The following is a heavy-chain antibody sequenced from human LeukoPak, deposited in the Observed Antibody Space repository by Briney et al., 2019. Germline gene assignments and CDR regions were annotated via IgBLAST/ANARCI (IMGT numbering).Heavy chain of an antibody. J-gene: IGHJ4*02. CDR2: VFYSGTT. Sequence: ESGPGLVKPSETLSLTCTVSGGSISSGSYYWGWIRQPPGKGLEWLGTVFYSGTTYYNPSLKRRVTISVDTSKNQLSLGLSSVTAADTAVYYCARLDSGDYFFDYWGQGTLVTVSS. V-gene: IGHV4-39*01. CDR1: GGSISSGSYY. D-gene: IGHD4-17*01. CDR3: ARLDSGDYFFDY.